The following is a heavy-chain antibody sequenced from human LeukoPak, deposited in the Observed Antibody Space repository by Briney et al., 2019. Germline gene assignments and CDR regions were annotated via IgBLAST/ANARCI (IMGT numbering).Heavy chain of an antibody. CDR2: ISYDGKNK. V-gene: IGHV3-30*03. CDR1: GFTFSRYG. Sequence: PGGSLRLSCAASGFTFSRYGMHWVRQAPGKGLEWVAVISYDGKNKYSVDSVKGRFTISRDNSKNTLYLQMNSLRAEDTAVYYCARGTIAAAGYYYFDYWGQGTQVTVSS. CDR3: ARGTIAAAGYYYFDY. J-gene: IGHJ4*02. D-gene: IGHD6-13*01.